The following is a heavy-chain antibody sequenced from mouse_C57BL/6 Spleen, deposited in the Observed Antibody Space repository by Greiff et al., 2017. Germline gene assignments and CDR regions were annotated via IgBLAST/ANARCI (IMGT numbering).Heavy chain of an antibody. CDR3: ARWVNWDYYFDD. Sequence: VQLKESGPELVKPGASVKMSCKASGYTFTDYNMHWVKQSHGKSLEWIGYINPNNGGTSYNQKFKGKATLTVNKSSSTAYMELRSLTSEDSAVYYCARWVNWDYYFDDWGQGTTLTVPS. J-gene: IGHJ2*01. CDR1: GYTFTDYN. CDR2: INPNNGGT. V-gene: IGHV1-22*01. D-gene: IGHD4-1*01.